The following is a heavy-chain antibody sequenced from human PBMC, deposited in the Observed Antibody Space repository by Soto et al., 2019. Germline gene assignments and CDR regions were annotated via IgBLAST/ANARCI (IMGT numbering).Heavy chain of an antibody. V-gene: IGHV2-5*02. CDR2: IYWDDDK. CDR1: GFSLSTSGVG. CDR3: AHYIGGWGPSSYYYYYMDV. Sequence: SGPTLVNPTQTLTLTCTFSGFSLSTSGVGVGWIRQPPGKALEWLALIYWDDDKRYSPSLKSRLTITKDTSKNQVVLTMTNMDSVDTATYFCAHYIGGWGPSSYYYYYMDVWGKGTTVTVSS. D-gene: IGHD3-16*01. J-gene: IGHJ6*03.